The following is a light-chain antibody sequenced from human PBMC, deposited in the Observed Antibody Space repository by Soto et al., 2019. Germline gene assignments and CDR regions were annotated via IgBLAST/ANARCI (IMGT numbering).Light chain of an antibody. CDR2: GAS. J-gene: IGKJ1*01. CDR1: QSVSSSY. CDR3: QQYGSSPE. V-gene: IGKV3-20*01. Sequence: EIVLTQSPGTLSLSPGERATLSCRASQSVSSSYLAWYQQKPGQAPRLLIYGASSRATGIPDRFSGSGFGTDFTLTISRLEPEDFAVYYCQQYGSSPEFGQGTKVDIK.